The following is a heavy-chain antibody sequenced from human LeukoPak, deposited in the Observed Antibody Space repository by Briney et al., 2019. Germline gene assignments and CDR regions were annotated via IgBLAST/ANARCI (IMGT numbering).Heavy chain of an antibody. CDR1: GYTFTDHY. CDR3: ARDRWSSSSSEGTLDI. V-gene: IGHV1-69-2*01. Sequence: GASVKVSCKASGYTFTDHYIHWVQQAPGKGLEWVGRVDPEEGEAISAQKFQGRVTISADTSTDTAYLELTSLRSDDTAVYYCARDRWSSSSSEGTLDIWGQGTMVTVSS. CDR2: VDPEEGEA. D-gene: IGHD6-6*01. J-gene: IGHJ3*02.